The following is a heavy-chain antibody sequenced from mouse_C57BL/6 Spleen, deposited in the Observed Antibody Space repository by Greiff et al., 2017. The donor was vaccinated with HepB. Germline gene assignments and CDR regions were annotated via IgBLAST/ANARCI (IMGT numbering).Heavy chain of an antibody. CDR2: IYPSDSET. Sequence: QVQLQQPGAELVRPGSSVKLSCKASGYTFTSYWMEWVKQRPGQGLEWIGNIYPSDSETHYNQKFKDKATLTVDKSSSTAYMQLSSLTSEDSAVYYCARYYYGSYAMDYWGQGTSVTVSS. CDR1: GYTFTSYW. CDR3: ARYYYGSYAMDY. V-gene: IGHV1-61*01. J-gene: IGHJ4*01. D-gene: IGHD1-2*01.